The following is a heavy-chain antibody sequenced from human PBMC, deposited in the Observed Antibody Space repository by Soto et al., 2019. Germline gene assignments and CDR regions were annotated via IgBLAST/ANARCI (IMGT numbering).Heavy chain of an antibody. D-gene: IGHD2-21*02. CDR2: IGRRSDI. J-gene: IGHJ6*02. CDR1: GFSFSTYS. Sequence: GGSLRLSCEASGFSFSTYSMHWVRQAPGKGLEWVSSIGRRSDIYYADSVKGRFTVSRDNAKNSVSLQVNSLRDEDTAVYYCARGETAWPLAYGLDVWGQGTTVTVSS. V-gene: IGHV3-21*01. CDR3: ARGETAWPLAYGLDV.